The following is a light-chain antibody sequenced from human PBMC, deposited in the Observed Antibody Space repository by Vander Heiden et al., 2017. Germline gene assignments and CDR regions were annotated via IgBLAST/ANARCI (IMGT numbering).Light chain of an antibody. J-gene: IGLJ2*01. V-gene: IGLV2-14*01. CDR1: SSDVVGYNY. Sequence: QSALTQPASVSGSPGQSSTISCAGTSSDVVGYNYVSWYQQLPGNAPKLMIYDVSNRPSGVSNRFSGSKSGNTASLTISGLQAEDAADYYCSSYTSSSTLVFGGGTKLTVL. CDR3: SSYTSSSTLV. CDR2: DVS.